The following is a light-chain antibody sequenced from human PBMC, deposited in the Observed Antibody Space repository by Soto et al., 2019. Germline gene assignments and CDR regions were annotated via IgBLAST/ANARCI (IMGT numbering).Light chain of an antibody. J-gene: IGKJ2*01. CDR1: QSLLHSNGYNY. CDR2: LGS. Sequence: DIVMTQSPLSLPVTPGEPASISCRSSQSLLHSNGYNYLDWYLQKPGQSPQLLIYLGSNRASGVPDRFSGSGSGTDFTPKISRVEAEDVGVYYCMQALQTQYTFGQGTKLEIK. V-gene: IGKV2-28*01. CDR3: MQALQTQYT.